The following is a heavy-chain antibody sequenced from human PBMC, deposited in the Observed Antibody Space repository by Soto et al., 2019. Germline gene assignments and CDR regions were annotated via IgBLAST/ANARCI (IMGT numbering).Heavy chain of an antibody. J-gene: IGHJ5*02. CDR3: AGGEATFGESHH. CDR2: ISPDGGNT. D-gene: IGHD3-10*01. V-gene: IGHV1-18*01. Sequence: GASVKVSCKASGYTFSSYTIAWVRQAPGQGLEWLGWISPDGGNTDYAQKFQGRVTMTADTLTNKAYMELRSLRYDDTAVYYCAGGEATFGESHHWGQGTPVTVSS. CDR1: GYTFSSYT.